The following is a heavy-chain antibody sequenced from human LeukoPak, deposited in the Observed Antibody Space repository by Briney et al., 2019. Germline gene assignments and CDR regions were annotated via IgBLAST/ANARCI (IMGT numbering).Heavy chain of an antibody. D-gene: IGHD4-17*01. Sequence: PGASVKVSCKVSGYSLAGLAFQWVRQAPGKRLEWMGGFDPEDGGTIYAQKFRGRVTMTEDTSTDTTYMELSSLRSEDTAVYYCTTPGFNGDYVRSFDYWGQGTLVTVSS. CDR1: GYSLAGLA. CDR2: FDPEDGGT. CDR3: TTPGFNGDYVRSFDY. J-gene: IGHJ4*02. V-gene: IGHV1-24*01.